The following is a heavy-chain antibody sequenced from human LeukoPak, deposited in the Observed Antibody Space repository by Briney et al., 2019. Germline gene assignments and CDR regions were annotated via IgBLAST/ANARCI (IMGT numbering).Heavy chain of an antibody. CDR2: ISTSVTII. Sequence: GSLRLSCAASGFTFSDYYMSWIRQAPGQGLEWVSYISTSVTIIYYADSVKGRFTISRDNAKNSLYLQMNSLRAEDTAVYYCARDFYYYDSSGLPGYWGQGTLVTVSS. D-gene: IGHD3-22*01. CDR1: GFTFSDYY. CDR3: ARDFYYYDSSGLPGY. J-gene: IGHJ4*02. V-gene: IGHV3-11*04.